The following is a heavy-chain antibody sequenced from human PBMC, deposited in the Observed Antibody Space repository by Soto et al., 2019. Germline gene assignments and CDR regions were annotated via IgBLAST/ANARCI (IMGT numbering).Heavy chain of an antibody. CDR3: EADSGYANHYYMDV. CDR1: GGTFSSYT. J-gene: IGHJ6*03. CDR2: IIPILGIA. Sequence: SVKVACRASGGTFSSYTISWLLQAPGQGLEWMGRIIPILGIANYAQKFQGRVTITADKTTSTAYMELSSLRSEDTAVYYCEADSGYANHYYMDVWGKGTTVTVSS. D-gene: IGHD5-12*01. V-gene: IGHV1-69*02.